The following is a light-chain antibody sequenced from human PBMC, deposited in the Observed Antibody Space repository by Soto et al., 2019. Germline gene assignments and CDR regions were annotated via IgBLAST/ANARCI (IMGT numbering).Light chain of an antibody. V-gene: IGLV2-11*01. CDR3: SSYAGDYTYV. CDR1: SSDVGGDNY. CDR2: DVS. Sequence: QSVLTQPRSVSVSPGQSVTISCTGTSSDVGGDNYVSWYQHNPDKAPKLMIYDVSERPSGVPDRFSGSKSGNTASLTISGLQAEDEADYYCSSYAGDYTYVFGPGTKLTVL. J-gene: IGLJ1*01.